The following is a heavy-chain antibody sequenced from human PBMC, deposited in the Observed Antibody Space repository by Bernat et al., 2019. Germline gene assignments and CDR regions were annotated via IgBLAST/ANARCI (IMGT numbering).Heavy chain of an antibody. CDR3: ARVRGGDYIWGSYRSGYFDL. Sequence: QVQLVQSGAEVKKPGASVKVSCKASGYTFTGYYMHWVRQAPGQGLEWMGWINPNSGGTNYAQKFQGWVTMTRDTSISTAYMELSRLRSDDTAVYYCARVRGGDYIWGSYRSGYFDLWGRGTLVTVSS. CDR2: INPNSGGT. V-gene: IGHV1-2*04. J-gene: IGHJ2*01. CDR1: GYTFTGYY. D-gene: IGHD3-16*02.